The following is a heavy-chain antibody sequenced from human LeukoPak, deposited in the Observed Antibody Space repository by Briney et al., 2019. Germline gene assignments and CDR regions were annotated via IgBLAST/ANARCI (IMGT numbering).Heavy chain of an antibody. Sequence: SETLSLTCTVSGGSISSSSYCWGWIRQPPGKGLEWIGSIYYSGSPYYNPSLKSRVTISVDTSKKQFSLKLSSVTAADTAVYYCARHWEGQYSSSWYDWFDPWGQGTLVTVSS. CDR3: ARHWEGQYSSSWYDWFDP. CDR1: GGSISSSSYC. CDR2: IYYSGSP. J-gene: IGHJ5*02. V-gene: IGHV4-39*01. D-gene: IGHD6-13*01.